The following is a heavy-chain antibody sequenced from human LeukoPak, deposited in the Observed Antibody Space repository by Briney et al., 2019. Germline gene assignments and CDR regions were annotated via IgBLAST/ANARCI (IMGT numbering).Heavy chain of an antibody. CDR3: ATPGTAAGLYYFDY. Sequence: ASVTVSCKVSGYTLTELSMHWVRQAPGKGLEWMGGFDPEDGETIYAQKFQGRVTMTEDTSTDTAYMELSSLRSEDTAVYYCATPGTAAGLYYFDYWGQGTLVTVPS. CDR2: FDPEDGET. J-gene: IGHJ4*02. CDR1: GYTLTELS. D-gene: IGHD6-13*01. V-gene: IGHV1-24*01.